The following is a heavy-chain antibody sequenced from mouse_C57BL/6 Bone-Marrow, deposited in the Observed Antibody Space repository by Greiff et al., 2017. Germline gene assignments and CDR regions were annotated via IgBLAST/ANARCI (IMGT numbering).Heavy chain of an antibody. V-gene: IGHV1-64*01. CDR3: ARLGGRWYFAV. CDR1: GYTFTSYW. D-gene: IGHD1-1*01. Sequence: QVQLQQPGAELVKPGASVKLSCKASGYTFTSYWMHWVKQRPGQGLEWIGMIHPNSGSTNYNEKFKSKATLTVDTSSSTAYMQLSSLTSEDSAVYYGARLGGRWYFAVWGTGTTVTVSS. J-gene: IGHJ1*03. CDR2: IHPNSGST.